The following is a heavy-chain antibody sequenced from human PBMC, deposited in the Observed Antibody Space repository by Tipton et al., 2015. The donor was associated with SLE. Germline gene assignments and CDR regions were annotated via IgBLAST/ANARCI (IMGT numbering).Heavy chain of an antibody. J-gene: IGHJ4*02. V-gene: IGHV4-39*07. CDR3: ARILAAAGTGGY. CDR2: INHSGST. Sequence: TLSLTCTVSGGSISSGSYYWSWIRQPPGKGLEWIGEINHSGSTNYNPSLKSRVTISVDTSKNQFSLKLSSVTAADTAVYYCARILAAAGTGGYWGQGTLATVSS. D-gene: IGHD6-13*01. CDR1: GGSISSGSYY.